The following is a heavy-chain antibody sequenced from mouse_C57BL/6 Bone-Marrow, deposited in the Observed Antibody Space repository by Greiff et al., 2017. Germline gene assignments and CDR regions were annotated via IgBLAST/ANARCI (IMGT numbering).Heavy chain of an antibody. CDR3: ARGLSIPGDLCQ. Sequence: EVQGVESGGGLVKPGGSLTLSCAASGFTFSSYAMPWVRQTPEKRLEWVATISDGGSYTYYPDNVKGRFTISRDNAKNNLYLHMSHLKSEDTAMYYCARGLSIPGDLCQWGRDPALTVSS. J-gene: IGHJ2*01. V-gene: IGHV5-4*01. CDR2: ISDGGSYT. D-gene: IGHD2-3*01. CDR1: GFTFSSYA.